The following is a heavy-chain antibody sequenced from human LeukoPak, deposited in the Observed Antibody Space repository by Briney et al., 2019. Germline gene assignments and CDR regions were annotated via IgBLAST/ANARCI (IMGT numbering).Heavy chain of an antibody. D-gene: IGHD3-10*01. CDR2: ISDSGGST. CDR1: GFTFSNYA. J-gene: IGHJ4*02. V-gene: IGHV3-23*01. Sequence: GGSLRLSCAASGFTFSNYAMTWVRQAPGKGLEWVSGISDSGGSTYYADSVKGRFTISKDNSKNTLYLQMNSLRAEDTAVYYCAKSLSGGGYYFEYWGQGTLVTVSS. CDR3: AKSLSGGGYYFEY.